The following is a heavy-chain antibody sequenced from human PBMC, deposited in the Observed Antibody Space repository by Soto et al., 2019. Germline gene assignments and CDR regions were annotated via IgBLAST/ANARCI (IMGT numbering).Heavy chain of an antibody. J-gene: IGHJ4*02. CDR2: IIPIFGTA. CDR1: GGTFSSYT. CDR3: ARVAAAGKAY. D-gene: IGHD6-13*01. V-gene: IGHV1-69*06. Sequence: QGQLVQSGAVVKKPGSSVKVSCKASGGTFSSYTISWVRQAPGQGLEWMGGIIPIFGTANYAQKFQGRVTIPADKSTSPGYMELSRLRSEDRAVYYCARVAAAGKAYWGQGTLVTVSS.